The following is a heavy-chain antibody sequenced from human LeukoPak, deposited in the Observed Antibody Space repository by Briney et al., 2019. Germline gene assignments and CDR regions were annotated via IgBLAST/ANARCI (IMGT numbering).Heavy chain of an antibody. CDR1: GFTFSDSA. V-gene: IGHV3-73*01. Sequence: QPGGSMRLSCAASGFTFSDSAVHWVRQASGKGLEWVGRIRSKPNDYATAFAASVKGRFTLSRGDSKNTASLQMSSLKTEDTAVYYCTRLYGDFVGNWFDPWGQGTLVTV. CDR3: TRLYGDFVGNWFDP. J-gene: IGHJ5*02. D-gene: IGHD4-17*01. CDR2: IRSKPNDYAT.